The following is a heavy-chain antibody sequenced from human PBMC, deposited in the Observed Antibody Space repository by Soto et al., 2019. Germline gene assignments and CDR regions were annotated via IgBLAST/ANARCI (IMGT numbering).Heavy chain of an antibody. CDR1: GFTFGNYA. V-gene: IGHV3-23*01. CDR2: ISGSGSTT. Sequence: EVQLLESGGGLVQPGGSLRLSCAASGFTFGNYAKSWVRQAPGKGLEWVSGISGSGSTTSYGDSVRGRFTISRDNSKNTVYLEMNNLRGEDTAVYYCAKAVATISDFDYWGQGTLVTVSS. J-gene: IGHJ4*02. CDR3: AKAVATISDFDY. D-gene: IGHD5-12*01.